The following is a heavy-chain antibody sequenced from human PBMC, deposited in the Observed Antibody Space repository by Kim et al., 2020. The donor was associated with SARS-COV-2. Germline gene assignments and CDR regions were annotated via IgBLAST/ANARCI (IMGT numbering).Heavy chain of an antibody. CDR3: ARDRGITGIYWRSGRGVGGNAVDS. V-gene: IGHV6-1*01. D-gene: IGHD1-20*01. CDR1: GDSVSSNSAA. J-gene: IGHJ3*02. Sequence: SQTLSLTCAISGDSVSSNSAAWNWIRQSPSRGLEWLGRTYYRSKWYNDYAVSVKSRITINPDTSKNQFSLQLNSVTPEDTAVYYCARDRGITGIYWRSGRGVGGNAVDSWGQGKMVTVSS. CDR2: TYYRSKWYN.